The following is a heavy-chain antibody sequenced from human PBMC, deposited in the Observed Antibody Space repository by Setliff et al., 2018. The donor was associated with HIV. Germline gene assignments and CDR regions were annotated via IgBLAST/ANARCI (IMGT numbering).Heavy chain of an antibody. CDR3: ASSGSGSYINWFGP. J-gene: IGHJ5*02. D-gene: IGHD3-10*01. V-gene: IGHV3-30*04. CDR1: GFTFSSYA. CDR2: ISYDGSNK. Sequence: PGGSLRLSCAASGFTFSSYAMHWVRQAPGKGLEWVAVISYDGSNKYYADSVKGRFTISRDNSKNTLFLQMNSLRPEDTAVYYCASSGSGSYINWFGPWGQGTLVTVSS.